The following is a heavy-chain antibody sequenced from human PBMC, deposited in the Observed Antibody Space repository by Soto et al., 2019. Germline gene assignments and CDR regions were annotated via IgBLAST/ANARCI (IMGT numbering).Heavy chain of an antibody. D-gene: IGHD2-2*01. Sequence: LSLTCAVSGGSISSGGYSWSWIRQPPGKGLEWIGYVYHSGSTYYNPSLKSRVTVSVDGSKNQFSLKLSSVTAADTAVYYCARDGVYCSSSSCQDFYYYGMDVWGQGTTVTVSS. CDR3: ARDGVYCSSSSCQDFYYYGMDV. CDR1: GGSISSGGYS. V-gene: IGHV4-30-2*01. J-gene: IGHJ6*02. CDR2: VYHSGST.